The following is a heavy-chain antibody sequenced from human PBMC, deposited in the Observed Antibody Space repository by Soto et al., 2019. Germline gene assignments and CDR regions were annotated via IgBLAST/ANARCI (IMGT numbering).Heavy chain of an antibody. CDR1: VFTFSSYA. CDR2: ISGSGGST. J-gene: IGHJ5*02. V-gene: IGHV3-23*01. Sequence: PGGYLGLSCAASVFTFSSYAMSWVRQAPGKGLEWVSAISGSGGSTYYADSVKGRFTISRDNSKNTLYLQMNSLRAEDTAVYYCAKAVYYYDSTGSHRWGQATLVTVS. CDR3: AKAVYYYDSTGSHR. D-gene: IGHD3-22*01.